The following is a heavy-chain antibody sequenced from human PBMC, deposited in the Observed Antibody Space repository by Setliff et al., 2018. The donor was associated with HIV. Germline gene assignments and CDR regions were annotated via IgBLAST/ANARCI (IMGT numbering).Heavy chain of an antibody. CDR1: GYTFTKFD. V-gene: IGHV1-8*01. CDR3: ARSLTGGAATRAFDI. D-gene: IGHD2-15*01. J-gene: IGHJ3*02. Sequence: ASVKVSCKASGYTFTKFDINWVRQATGQGLEWMGWMNPNSGNTGYAQKFQGRVTMTRNTSISTAYMELSSPRSEDTAVYYCARSLTGGAATRAFDIWGQGTMVTVSS. CDR2: MNPNSGNT.